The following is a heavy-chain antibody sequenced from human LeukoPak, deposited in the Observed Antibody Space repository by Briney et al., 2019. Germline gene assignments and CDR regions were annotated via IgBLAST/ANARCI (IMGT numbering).Heavy chain of an antibody. J-gene: IGHJ6*03. CDR3: ARLAHYNPYYMDV. Sequence: PSETLSLTCTVSGGSISSYHWSWIRQPPGKGLEWIGYIYYSGSTNYNPSLKSRVTISVDTSKNQFSLKLSSVTAADTAVYYCARLAHYNPYYMDVWGKGTTVTVSS. CDR2: IYYSGST. D-gene: IGHD5-24*01. CDR1: GGSISSYH. V-gene: IGHV4-59*08.